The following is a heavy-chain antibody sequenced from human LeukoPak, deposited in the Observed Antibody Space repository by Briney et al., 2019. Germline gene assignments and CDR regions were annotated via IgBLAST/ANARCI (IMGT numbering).Heavy chain of an antibody. J-gene: IGHJ4*02. CDR3: ARDGGYDTSGYYFDY. V-gene: IGHV3-33*01. CDR1: GFTFSSFG. D-gene: IGHD3-22*01. Sequence: GRSLRLSCAASGFTFSSFGIHWVRQAPGKGLEWVAFIRYDGGYEYYADSVKGRFTISRDNSKKTLYLQMNSLSPEDTAVYFCARDGGYDTSGYYFDYWGQGTLVTVSS. CDR2: IRYDGGYE.